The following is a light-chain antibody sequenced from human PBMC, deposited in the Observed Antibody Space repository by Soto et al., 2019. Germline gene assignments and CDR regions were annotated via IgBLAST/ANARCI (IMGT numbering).Light chain of an antibody. CDR2: AAC. V-gene: IGKV1-9*01. CDR3: QQLRMYPST. J-gene: IGKJ4*01. Sequence: YQSPLSASVXDRVXITFXASQEIAIYLAWYERRPGEAPKLLIYAACALCGGVGSGFSDSGSGTDFALAITSLQAEDFATYYCQQLRMYPSTFGGGTKVDI. CDR1: QEIAIY.